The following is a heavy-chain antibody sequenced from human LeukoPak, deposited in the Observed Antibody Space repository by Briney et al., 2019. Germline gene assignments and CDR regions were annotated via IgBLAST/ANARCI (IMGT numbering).Heavy chain of an antibody. Sequence: SETLSLTCTVSGGSISNNYWSWFRQPPGKGLEWIGYIYYSGSTNYDPSLKSRVTISVDTSKSQFSLKLSSVTAADTAVYYCASHKGFWGQGTLVTVSS. J-gene: IGHJ4*02. CDR1: GGSISNNY. CDR3: ASHKGF. V-gene: IGHV4-59*01. CDR2: IYYSGST.